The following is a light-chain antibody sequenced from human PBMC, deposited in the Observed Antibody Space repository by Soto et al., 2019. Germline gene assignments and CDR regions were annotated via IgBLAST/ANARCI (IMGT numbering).Light chain of an antibody. CDR1: QSVSSSY. V-gene: IGKV3-20*01. CDR3: HQYGSSTWT. Sequence: EIVLTQSPGTLSLSPGERATLSCRASQSVSSSYLAWYQQKPGQAPRHLIYGASSRATGIPDRFSGSGSGTDFTLTISRLEPEDFAVYYCHQYGSSTWTFGQGTKVEIK. CDR2: GAS. J-gene: IGKJ1*01.